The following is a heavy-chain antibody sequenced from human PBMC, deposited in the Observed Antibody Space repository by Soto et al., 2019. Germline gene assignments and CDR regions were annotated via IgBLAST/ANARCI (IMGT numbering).Heavy chain of an antibody. D-gene: IGHD4-4*01. Sequence: TSETLSLTCTVYGGSFSGYYWSWIRQPPGKGLEWIGEINHSGSTNYNPSLKSRVTISVDTSKNQFSLKLSSVTAADTAVYYCARRSTEYYFDYWGQGTLVTVSS. J-gene: IGHJ4*02. CDR1: GGSFSGYY. CDR2: INHSGST. V-gene: IGHV4-34*01. CDR3: ARRSTEYYFDY.